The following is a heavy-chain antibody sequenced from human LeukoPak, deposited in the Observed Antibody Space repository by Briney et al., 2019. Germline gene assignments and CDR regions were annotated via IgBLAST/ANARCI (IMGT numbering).Heavy chain of an antibody. Sequence: GASVKVSCKASGYTLTSYAMHWVRQAPGQRLEWMGWINAGNGNTKYSQKFQGRVTITRDTSASTAYMELSSLRSEDTAVYYCARDHGIVVITDNWFDPWGQGTLVTVSS. J-gene: IGHJ5*02. V-gene: IGHV1-3*01. D-gene: IGHD3-22*01. CDR2: INAGNGNT. CDR3: ARDHGIVVITDNWFDP. CDR1: GYTLTSYA.